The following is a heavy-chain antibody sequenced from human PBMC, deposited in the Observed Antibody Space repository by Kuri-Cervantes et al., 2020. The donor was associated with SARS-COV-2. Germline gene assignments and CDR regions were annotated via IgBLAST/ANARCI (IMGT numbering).Heavy chain of an antibody. CDR3: ASVSTMGVSLD. CDR2: TSTSGGDT. D-gene: IGHD5-24*01. J-gene: IGHJ4*02. Sequence: GESLKISCAASRFTFNNYDLIWVRQAPGKGLEWVSSTSTSGGDTNYADSLKGRFTISRDNSKNTLYLQMDSLRVEDTAVYYCASVSTMGVSLDWGQGTLVTVSS. V-gene: IGHV3-23*01. CDR1: RFTFNNYD.